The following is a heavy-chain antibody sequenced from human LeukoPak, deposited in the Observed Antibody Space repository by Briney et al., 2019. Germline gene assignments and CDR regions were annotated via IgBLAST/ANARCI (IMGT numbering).Heavy chain of an antibody. Sequence: SETLSLTCTVSGGSISSSSYYWGWIRQPPGKGLEWIGSIYYSGSTYYNPSLKSRVTISVDTSKNQFSLKLSSVTAADTAVYYCASQGVRPLAFDIWGQGTMVTVSS. V-gene: IGHV4-39*01. J-gene: IGHJ3*02. CDR3: ASQGVRPLAFDI. CDR2: IYYSGST. CDR1: GGSISSSSYY. D-gene: IGHD3-10*01.